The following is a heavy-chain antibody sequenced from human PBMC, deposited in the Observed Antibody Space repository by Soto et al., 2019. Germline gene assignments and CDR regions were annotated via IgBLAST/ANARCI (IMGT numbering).Heavy chain of an antibody. J-gene: IGHJ5*02. CDR1: GFTFSSYG. V-gene: IGHV3-33*06. Sequence: PVGSLRLSCAASGFTFSSYGMHWVRQAPGKGLEWVAGVWYDGSNKYYADSLKGRFTISRDNSKNTVFLEMNSLRAEDTAVYYCVKSIAVAPGWLDPWGPGTLVTVSS. D-gene: IGHD6-19*01. CDR2: VWYDGSNK. CDR3: VKSIAVAPGWLDP.